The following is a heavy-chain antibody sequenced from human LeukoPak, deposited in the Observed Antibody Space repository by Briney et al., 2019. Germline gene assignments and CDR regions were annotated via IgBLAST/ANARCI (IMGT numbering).Heavy chain of an antibody. Sequence: GGSLRLSCAASGFTFSSYDMSWVRQAPGKGLEWVSAISGSGGNTYYADSVKGRFTISRDNSKNTLYLQMNSLRAEDTAVYYCAKSGNSAAAERYYYYYGMDVWGQGTTVTVSS. D-gene: IGHD2-2*01. CDR3: AKSGNSAAAERYYYYYGMDV. V-gene: IGHV3-23*01. J-gene: IGHJ6*02. CDR1: GFTFSSYD. CDR2: ISGSGGNT.